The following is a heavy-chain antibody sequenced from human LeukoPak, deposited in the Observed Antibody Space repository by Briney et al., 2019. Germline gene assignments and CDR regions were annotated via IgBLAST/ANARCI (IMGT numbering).Heavy chain of an antibody. CDR2: INHSGST. Sequence: SETLSLTCAVYGGSFSGYYWSWIRQPPGKGLEWIGEINHSGSTNYNPSLKSRVTISVDTSKNQFSLKLSSVTAADTAVYYCARASKAARVFDYWGQGTLVTVSS. D-gene: IGHD6-6*01. V-gene: IGHV4-34*01. CDR1: GGSFSGYY. J-gene: IGHJ4*02. CDR3: ARASKAARVFDY.